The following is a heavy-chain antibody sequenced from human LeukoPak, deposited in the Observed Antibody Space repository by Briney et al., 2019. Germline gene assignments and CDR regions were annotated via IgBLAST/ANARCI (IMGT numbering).Heavy chain of an antibody. D-gene: IGHD5-12*01. V-gene: IGHV4-39*01. CDR3: ARRHHQSGYDLGAFDY. Sequence: SETLSLTCPVSDGSISSSSYYWGWVRQPPGQGLEGIGNIYYSGSTYYNPSLKSRVTISLDTSKNQFSLKVSSVTAADTAVYYCARRHHQSGYDLGAFDYWGQGTLVTVSS. CDR1: DGSISSSSYY. J-gene: IGHJ4*02. CDR2: IYYSGST.